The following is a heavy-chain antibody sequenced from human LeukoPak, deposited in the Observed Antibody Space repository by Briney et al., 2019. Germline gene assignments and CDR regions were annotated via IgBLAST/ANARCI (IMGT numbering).Heavy chain of an antibody. CDR3: ASGRRLLWFGESNGMDV. J-gene: IGHJ6*02. D-gene: IGHD3-10*01. V-gene: IGHV3-48*03. CDR1: GFTFSSYE. CDR2: ISSSGSTI. Sequence: PGGSLRLSCAASGFTFSSYEMNWVRQAPGKGLEWVSYISSSGSTIYYADSVKGRFTISRDNAKNSLYLQMNSLRAEDTAVYYCASGRRLLWFGESNGMDVWGQGTTVTVSS.